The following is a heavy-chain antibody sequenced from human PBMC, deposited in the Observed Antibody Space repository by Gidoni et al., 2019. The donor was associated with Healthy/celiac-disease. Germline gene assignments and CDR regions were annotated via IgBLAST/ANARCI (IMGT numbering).Heavy chain of an antibody. CDR1: GFPFSSYG. V-gene: IGHV3-30*18. J-gene: IGHJ3*02. CDR3: ANEGIYCSSTSCYDDAFDI. CDR2: ISYDGSNK. Sequence: QVQLVESGGGVVQPGRSLRLSCAASGFPFSSYGMHWVRQAPGKGLEWVAVISYDGSNKYYADSVKGRFTISRDNSKNTLYLQMNSLRAEDTAVYYCANEGIYCSSTSCYDDAFDIWGQGTMVTVSS. D-gene: IGHD2-2*01.